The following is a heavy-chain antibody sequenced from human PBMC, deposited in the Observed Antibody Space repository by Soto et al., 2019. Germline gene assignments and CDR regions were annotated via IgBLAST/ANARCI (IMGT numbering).Heavy chain of an antibody. V-gene: IGHV1-46*01. CDR1: GYTFTSYY. CDR3: ATWGGAASPYYYYGMDV. Sequence: ASVKVSCKASGYTFTSYYMHWVRQAPVQGLEWMGIINPSGGSTSYAQKFQGRVTMTRDTSTSTVYMELSSLRSEDTAVYYCATWGGAASPYYYYGMDVWGQGTTVTVSS. J-gene: IGHJ6*02. D-gene: IGHD3-16*01. CDR2: INPSGGST.